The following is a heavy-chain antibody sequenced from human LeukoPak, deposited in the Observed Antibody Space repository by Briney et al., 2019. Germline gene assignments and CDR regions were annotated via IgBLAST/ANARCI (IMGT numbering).Heavy chain of an antibody. Sequence: ASVKVSCKASGYTFTSYGISWVRQAPGQGLEGMGWISAYNGNKNYAQKLQGRVTMTTDTSTSTAYMELRSLRSDDTAVYYCARRQLNYYYYYMDVWGKGTTVTVSS. CDR1: GYTFTSYG. V-gene: IGHV1-18*01. J-gene: IGHJ6*03. CDR2: ISAYNGNK. CDR3: ARRQLNYYYYYMDV. D-gene: IGHD6-6*01.